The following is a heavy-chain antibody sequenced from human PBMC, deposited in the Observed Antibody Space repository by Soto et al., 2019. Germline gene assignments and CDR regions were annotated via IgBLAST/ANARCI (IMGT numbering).Heavy chain of an antibody. CDR3: ASSFTILRWELLLPLYGMDV. Sequence: PGGSLRLSCAASGFTFSSYEMNWVRQAPGKGLEWVSYISSSGSTIYYADSVKGRFTISRDNAKNSLYLQMNSLRAEDTAVYYCASSFTILRWELLLPLYGMDVWGQGTTVTVYS. J-gene: IGHJ6*02. CDR1: GFTFSSYE. V-gene: IGHV3-48*03. D-gene: IGHD1-26*01. CDR2: ISSSGSTI.